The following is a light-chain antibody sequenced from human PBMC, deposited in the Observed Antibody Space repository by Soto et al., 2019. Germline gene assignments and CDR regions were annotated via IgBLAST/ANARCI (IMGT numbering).Light chain of an antibody. Sequence: DIPMTQSPSSLSASVGDRVTITCRASQSISSYLNWYQQKPGKAPKLLIYAASSLQGGVPSRFSGSGSGTDFTLAISSLQPEDVATYYCQQSYSTRWTFGQGTKVEIK. CDR1: QSISSY. CDR2: AAS. V-gene: IGKV1-39*01. J-gene: IGKJ1*01. CDR3: QQSYSTRWT.